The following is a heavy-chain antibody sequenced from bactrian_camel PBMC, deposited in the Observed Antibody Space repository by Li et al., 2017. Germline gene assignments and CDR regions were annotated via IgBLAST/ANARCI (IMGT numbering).Heavy chain of an antibody. J-gene: IGHJ4*01. CDR3: AKEWVIPDTLDNY. D-gene: IGHD3*01. CDR1: GFQFSTAD. CDR2: INSGEIT. Sequence: DVQLVESGGGLVQPGGSLRLSCAATGFQFSTADMTWVRQAKGKGLEWVATINSGEITNYADSVKGRFTISRDNAKRTVYLSLESLKTEDTAIYYCAKEWVIPDTLDNYWGQGTQVTVS. V-gene: IGHV3S10*01.